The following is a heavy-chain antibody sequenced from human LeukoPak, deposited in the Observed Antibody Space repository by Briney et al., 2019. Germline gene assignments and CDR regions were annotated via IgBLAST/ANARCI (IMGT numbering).Heavy chain of an antibody. CDR3: ANLTPEPPTPNDF. CDR1: GFTFSSYD. CDR2: ISRSGSTP. V-gene: IGHV3-23*01. J-gene: IGHJ4*02. Sequence: PGGSLRLSCEGSGFTFSSYDLSWVRQAQGKGLEWVAAISRSGSTPYYAASVKGRLTVSRDNSKNTLFLQMNSLRAEDTAVYYCANLTPEPPTPNDFWGQGTLVTVSS.